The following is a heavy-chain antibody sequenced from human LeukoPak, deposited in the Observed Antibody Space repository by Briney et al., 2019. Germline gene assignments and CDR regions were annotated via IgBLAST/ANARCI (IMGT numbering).Heavy chain of an antibody. CDR3: SRNSGWYRLDY. J-gene: IGHJ4*02. V-gene: IGHV3-7*01. CDR2: IKEDGSEK. Sequence: GGSLRISCTASGFTFTTYWMTWVRQSPGKGLEWVANIKEDGSEKGYADSVKGRFTISRDNAKNSLYLQMNSLGVDDTAMYYCSRNSGWYRLDYWGQGTLVTVPS. D-gene: IGHD6-19*01. CDR1: GFTFTTYW.